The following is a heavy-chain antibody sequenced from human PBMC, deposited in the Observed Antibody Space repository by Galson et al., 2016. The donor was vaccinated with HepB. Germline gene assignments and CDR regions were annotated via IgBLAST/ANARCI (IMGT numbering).Heavy chain of an antibody. J-gene: IGHJ4*02. CDR1: GYSFTNYW. D-gene: IGHD3-3*02. V-gene: IGHV5-51*01. CDR3: SRSAFGDLNGHFDC. CDR2: IFPGDSDI. Sequence: QSGAEVKKPGESLNISCKTSGYSFTNYWIAWVRQTPGKGLEWMGIIFPGDSDIRYSPALQGQVTISADKSISTAFIQLNGLRASDTAMYYCSRSAFGDLNGHFDCWGQGTLVTVSS.